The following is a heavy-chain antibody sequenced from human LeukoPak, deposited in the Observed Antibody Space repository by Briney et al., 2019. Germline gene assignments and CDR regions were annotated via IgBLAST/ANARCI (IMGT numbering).Heavy chain of an antibody. CDR3: ARGRHSYESSDYYYEGDAFDI. CDR2: INPSGDST. J-gene: IGHJ3*02. Sequence: ASVTVSCKASGDTFTSYYMHWVRQAPGQGLEGMGIINPSGDSTSSAQTFQGRVTITRDMSTSTVYMALSSLRTEDTAVYYCARGRHSYESSDYYYEGDAFDIWGQGTMVTVSS. D-gene: IGHD3-22*01. CDR1: GDTFTSYY. V-gene: IGHV1-46*01.